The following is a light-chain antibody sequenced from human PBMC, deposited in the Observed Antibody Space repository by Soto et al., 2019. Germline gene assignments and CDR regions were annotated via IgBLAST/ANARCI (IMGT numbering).Light chain of an antibody. CDR2: DVT. CDR3: SSYTSISTYV. J-gene: IGLJ1*01. CDR1: SSDVGGYNF. Sequence: VLTQPASVSGSPGQSITISCTGTSSDVGGYNFVSWYQQHPDKAPKLMIYDVTNRPSGVSSRFSGSKSGNTASLTISGLQAEDEADYYCSSYTSISTYVFGTGTKVTVL. V-gene: IGLV2-14*01.